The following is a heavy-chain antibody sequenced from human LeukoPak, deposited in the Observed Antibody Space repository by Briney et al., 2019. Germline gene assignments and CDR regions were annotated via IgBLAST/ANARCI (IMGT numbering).Heavy chain of an antibody. Sequence: SETLSLTCAVYGGSFSGYYWSWIRQPPGKGLEWIGSIYYSGSTYYNPSLKSRVTISVDTSKNQFSLKLSSVTAADTAVYYCARSYYDFWSGYLYYYYYGMDVWGQGTTVTVSS. CDR1: GGSFSGYY. V-gene: IGHV4-34*01. CDR2: IYYSGST. CDR3: ARSYYDFWSGYLYYYYYGMDV. J-gene: IGHJ6*02. D-gene: IGHD3-3*01.